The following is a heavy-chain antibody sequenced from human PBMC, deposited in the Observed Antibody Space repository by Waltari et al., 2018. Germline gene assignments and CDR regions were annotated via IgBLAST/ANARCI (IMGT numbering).Heavy chain of an antibody. D-gene: IGHD3-9*01. V-gene: IGHV1-3*04. CDR2: IATDIGDT. Sequence: QVHLVQSGFEVKNPGASVKLSCEASGYTFTQSAIHWVRQAPGEGLEWIGWIATDIGDTRDSRNFQDRCTITRDTSAKIVYMELSSLRSEDTGVYFCARDCGIYCSAHWYFDRWGRGTLLTVSS. J-gene: IGHJ2*01. CDR1: GYTFTQSA. CDR3: ARDCGIYCSAHWYFDR.